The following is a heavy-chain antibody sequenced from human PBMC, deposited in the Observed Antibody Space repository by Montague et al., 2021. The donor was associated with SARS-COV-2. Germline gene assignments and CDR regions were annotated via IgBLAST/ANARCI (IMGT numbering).Heavy chain of an antibody. Sequence: VKPTQTLTLTCTFSGFSLSTSRMCVSWIRQPPGKALEWLALIDWDDDKYYSTSLKTRLTISKDTSKNQVVLTMTNMDPVDTATYYCARSHYDILTGYYTVFDYWGQGTLVTVSS. V-gene: IGHV2-70*01. J-gene: IGHJ4*02. CDR1: GFSLSTSRMC. CDR2: IDWDDDK. D-gene: IGHD3-9*01. CDR3: ARSHYDILTGYYTVFDY.